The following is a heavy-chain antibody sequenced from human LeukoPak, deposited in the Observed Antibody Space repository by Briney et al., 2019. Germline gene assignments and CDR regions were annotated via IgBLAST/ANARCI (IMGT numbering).Heavy chain of an antibody. CDR3: ASPRGYSGYDLADDAFDI. D-gene: IGHD5-12*01. CDR2: IYPGGSDS. Sequence: GESLKISCKGSGYSFTSYWIGWVRQIPGKGLGGMGIIYPGGSDSRYSPSFQGQVTISADKSISTAYLQWSSLKASDTAMYYCASPRGYSGYDLADDAFDIWGQGTMVTVSS. J-gene: IGHJ3*02. CDR1: GYSFTSYW. V-gene: IGHV5-51*01.